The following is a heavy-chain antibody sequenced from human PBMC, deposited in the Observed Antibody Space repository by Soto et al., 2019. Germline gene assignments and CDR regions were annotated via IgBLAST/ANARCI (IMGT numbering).Heavy chain of an antibody. V-gene: IGHV1-2*04. CDR1: GYTFTGYY. D-gene: IGHD6-6*01. J-gene: IGHJ4*02. Sequence: ASVKVSCKASGYTFTGYYMHWVRQAPGQGLEWMGWINPNSGGTNYAQKFQGWVTMTRDTSISTAYMELSRLRSDDTAVYYCARDAGNGSSVGDYWGQGTLVTVSS. CDR3: ARDAGNGSSVGDY. CDR2: INPNSGGT.